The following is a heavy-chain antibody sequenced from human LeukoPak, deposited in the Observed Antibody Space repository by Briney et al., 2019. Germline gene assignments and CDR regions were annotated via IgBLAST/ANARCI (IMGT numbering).Heavy chain of an antibody. CDR3: ARPRQDY. J-gene: IGHJ4*02. Sequence: PGGPLRLSCAASGFAFSGSWMNWVRQAPGKGLEWLANINEDGSGKNYVDSVKGRFTISRDNANNSLYLQMNNLRAEDTAVYYCARPRQDYWGQGTQVTVSS. CDR1: GFAFSGSW. CDR2: INEDGSGK. V-gene: IGHV3-7*04.